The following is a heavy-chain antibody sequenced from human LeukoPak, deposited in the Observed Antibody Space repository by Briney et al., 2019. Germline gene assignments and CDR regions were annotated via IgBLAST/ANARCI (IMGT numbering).Heavy chain of an antibody. CDR2: IIPIFGTA. Sequence: SVTVSCTASGGTFSSYAISWVRQAPGQGLEWMGGIIPIFGTANYAQKFQGRVTITADESTSTVYMGLSSLRSEDTAVYYCANSGGGSYEDWFDPWGQGTLVTVSS. CDR3: ANSGGGSYEDWFDP. V-gene: IGHV1-69*01. CDR1: GGTFSSYA. D-gene: IGHD1-26*01. J-gene: IGHJ5*02.